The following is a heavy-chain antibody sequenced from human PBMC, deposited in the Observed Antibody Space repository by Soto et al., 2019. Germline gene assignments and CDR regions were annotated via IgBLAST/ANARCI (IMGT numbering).Heavy chain of an antibody. V-gene: IGHV1-2*02. D-gene: IGHD6-6*01. Sequence: ASVKVSCKASGYTFTGYYMHWVRQAPGQGLEWMGWINPNSGGTNYAQKFQGRVTMTRDTSISTAYMELSRLRSDDTAVYYCARVLIAANYYYYGMDVWGQGTTVTVSS. J-gene: IGHJ6*02. CDR2: INPNSGGT. CDR3: ARVLIAANYYYYGMDV. CDR1: GYTFTGYY.